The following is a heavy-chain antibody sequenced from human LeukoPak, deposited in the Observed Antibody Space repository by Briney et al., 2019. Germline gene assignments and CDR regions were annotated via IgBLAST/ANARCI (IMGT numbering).Heavy chain of an antibody. CDR1: GISVSSNY. Sequence: PGGSLRLSCAASGISVSSNYMSWVRQAPGKGLEWVSVIYSGGSTYYSDSVKGRFTISRDNSKNTLYLQMNSLRAEDTAVYYCARDVTDAFDIWGQGTMVTVSS. CDR2: IYSGGST. J-gene: IGHJ3*02. CDR3: ARDVTDAFDI. V-gene: IGHV3-53*01.